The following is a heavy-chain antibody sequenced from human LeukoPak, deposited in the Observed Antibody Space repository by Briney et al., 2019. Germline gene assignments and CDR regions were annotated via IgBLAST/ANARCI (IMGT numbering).Heavy chain of an antibody. V-gene: IGHV3-23*01. Sequence: GESLRLSCVASGFTFSSYAMSWVRQAPGKGLECLGAISDSGGTTYYVDSVRGRFPLSRDNSKNTLYLQMHSLRAEDTAIYSCARDIRGSGNYGWFDPWGQGTLVTVSS. CDR1: GFTFSSYA. J-gene: IGHJ5*02. D-gene: IGHD3-10*01. CDR3: ARDIRGSGNYGWFDP. CDR2: ISDSGGTT.